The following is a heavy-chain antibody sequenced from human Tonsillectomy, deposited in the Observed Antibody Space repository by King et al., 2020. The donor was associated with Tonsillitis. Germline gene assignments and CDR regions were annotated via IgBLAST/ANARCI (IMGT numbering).Heavy chain of an antibody. CDR2: ISVSGSTI. J-gene: IGHJ5*02. V-gene: IGHV3-48*03. Sequence: VQLVESGGGLVQPGGSLRLSCAASGFTFSSYEMNWVRQAPGKGLEWISSISVSGSTIYYADSVKGRFTISRENAKNSLYLQMNSLGAEDTAVYYCARGGYSDSSGYYTSWGQGTLVTVSS. CDR3: ARGGYSDSSGYYTS. D-gene: IGHD3-22*01. CDR1: GFTFSSYE.